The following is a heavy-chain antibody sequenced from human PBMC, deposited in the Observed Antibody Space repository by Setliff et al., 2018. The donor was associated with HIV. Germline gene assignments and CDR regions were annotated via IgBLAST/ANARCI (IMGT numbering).Heavy chain of an antibody. D-gene: IGHD6-13*01. CDR1: GYTFTSYT. CDR3: SRDINSSLNS. J-gene: IGHJ4*02. CDR2: ISPNNGHT. V-gene: IGHV1-18*01. Sequence: ASVKVSCKASGYTFTSYTINWVRQAPGQGLEWMGWISPNNGHTSYAQNLQGRVTMTTDTSSNTAYLELRSLTSDDTAVYYCSRDINSSLNSWGQGTLVTVSS.